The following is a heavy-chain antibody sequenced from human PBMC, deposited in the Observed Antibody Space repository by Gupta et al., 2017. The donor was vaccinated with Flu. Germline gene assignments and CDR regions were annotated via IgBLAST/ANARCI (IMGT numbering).Heavy chain of an antibody. V-gene: IGHV3-21*03. D-gene: IGHD3-16*01. CDR3: ARGREGYNMGGYFDY. Sequence: EVQLAESGGGLVKPGGSLRLSCAASGFSSSSYHINWVRQAPGRGLEWVSSISSRTSYADSVKGRFTISRDNAKNSVYLQMNSLGAEDTAIYFCARGREGYNMGGYFDYWGQGAQVTVSS. CDR2: ISSRT. J-gene: IGHJ4*02. CDR1: GFSSSSYH.